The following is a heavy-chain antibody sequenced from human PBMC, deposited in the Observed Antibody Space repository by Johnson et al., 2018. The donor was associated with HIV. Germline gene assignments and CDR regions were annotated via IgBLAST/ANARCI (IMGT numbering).Heavy chain of an antibody. Sequence: VQLLESGGDLVKPGGSLRLSCAASGFIFSDYYMTWIRQAPGKGLETISYISSSGRTIYYADSVKGRFTMSRDNAKKSLYLQMNSLRAEDTAVYYGAREEGTDILTRGDAFDIWGQGSMVTVSS. CDR3: AREEGTDILTRGDAFDI. CDR1: GFIFSDYY. D-gene: IGHD3-9*01. CDR2: ISSSGRTI. V-gene: IGHV3-11*04. J-gene: IGHJ3*02.